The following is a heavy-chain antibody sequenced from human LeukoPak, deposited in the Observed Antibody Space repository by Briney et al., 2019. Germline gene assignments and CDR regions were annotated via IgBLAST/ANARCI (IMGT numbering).Heavy chain of an antibody. CDR1: GDSVSSNSAA. D-gene: IGHD3-22*01. J-gene: IGHJ3*02. CDR3: ARGGSNYYDSKGAFDI. V-gene: IGHV6-1*01. Sequence: SQTLSLTCAISGDSVSSNSAAWNWIRQSPSRGLEWLGRTYYRSKWYNDYAVSVKSRITINPDTSKNQFSLQLNSVTPGDTAVYYCARGGSNYYDSKGAFDIWGQGTMVTVSS. CDR2: TYYRSKWYN.